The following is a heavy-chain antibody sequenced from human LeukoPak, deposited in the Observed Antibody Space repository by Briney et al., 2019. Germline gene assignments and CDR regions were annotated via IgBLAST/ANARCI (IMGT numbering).Heavy chain of an antibody. CDR3: ARGEGQPEDYYYYYMDV. V-gene: IGHV6-1*01. CDR1: GDSVSSNSAA. Sequence: SQTLSLTCAIFGDSVSSNSAAWNWIRQSPSRGLEWLGRTYYRSKWYNDYAVSVRSRIIINPDTSKNQFSLQLNSVTPEDTAVYYCARGEGQPEDYYYYYMDVWGKGTTVTVSS. D-gene: IGHD6-13*01. J-gene: IGHJ6*03. CDR2: TYYRSKWYN.